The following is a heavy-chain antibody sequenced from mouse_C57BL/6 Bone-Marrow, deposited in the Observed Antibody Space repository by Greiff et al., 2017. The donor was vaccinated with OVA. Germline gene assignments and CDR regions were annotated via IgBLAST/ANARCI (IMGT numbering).Heavy chain of an antibody. D-gene: IGHD2-4*01. CDR3: ASYYDYARGAY. Sequence: QVQLQQSGAELVKPGASVKMSCKASGYTFTSYWITWVKQRPGQGLEWIGDIYPGSGSTNYNEKFKSKATLTVDTSSITAYMQLSSLTSEDSAVYYCASYYDYARGAYWGQGTLVTVSA. V-gene: IGHV1-55*01. CDR2: IYPGSGST. CDR1: GYTFTSYW. J-gene: IGHJ3*01.